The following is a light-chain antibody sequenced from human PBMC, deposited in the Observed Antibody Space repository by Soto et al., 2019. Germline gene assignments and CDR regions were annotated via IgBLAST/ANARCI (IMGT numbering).Light chain of an antibody. CDR2: DND. V-gene: IGLV1-51*01. J-gene: IGLJ3*02. CDR3: EAWDSSLSAGV. CDR1: GSNIGNNY. Sequence: QSVLTQPPSVSAAPGQEVTVSCSGSGSNIGNNYVSWYQHLPGTAPKLLIYDNDKRPSGIPDRFSASKSGTSATLGITGLQTGDEADYYCEAWDSSLSAGVFGGGTKVTVL.